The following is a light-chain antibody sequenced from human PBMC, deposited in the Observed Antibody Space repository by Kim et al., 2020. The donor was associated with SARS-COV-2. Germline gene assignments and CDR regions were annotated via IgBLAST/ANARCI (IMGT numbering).Light chain of an antibody. Sequence: EIVMTQSPATLSVSPGERATLSCRASQSVSSNLAWYQQKPGQAPRLLIYGASTSATGIPARFSGSGSGTEFTLTISSLQSEDFAVYYCQQYNNGPGITFGQGTRLEIK. CDR1: QSVSSN. CDR2: GAS. J-gene: IGKJ5*01. V-gene: IGKV3D-15*01. CDR3: QQYNNGPGIT.